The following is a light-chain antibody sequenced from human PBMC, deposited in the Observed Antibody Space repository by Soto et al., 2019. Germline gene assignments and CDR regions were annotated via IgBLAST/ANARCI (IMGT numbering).Light chain of an antibody. CDR1: SSDVGDYKY. V-gene: IGLV2-11*01. CDR2: DVS. J-gene: IGLJ1*01. Sequence: QSALTQPRSVSGSPGQSVTISCTGTSSDVGDYKYVSWYRQHAGIIYDVSERPSGVPDRFSGSKSGNTASLTISGLQAEDEADYYCCSYAGSYSYVFGNGTKLTVL. CDR3: CSYAGSYSYV.